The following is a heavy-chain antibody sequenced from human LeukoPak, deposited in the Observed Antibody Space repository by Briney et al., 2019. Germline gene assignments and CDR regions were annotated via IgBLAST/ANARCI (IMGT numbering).Heavy chain of an antibody. Sequence: GGSLRLSCAASGFTFSSYSMNWVRQAPGKGLGWVSSISSSSSYIYYANSVKGRFTISRDNAKNSLYLQMNSLRAEDTAVYYCARVGLVAGTKDWGQGTLVTVSS. J-gene: IGHJ4*02. CDR3: ARVGLVAGTKD. D-gene: IGHD6-19*01. V-gene: IGHV3-21*01. CDR2: ISSSSSYI. CDR1: GFTFSSYS.